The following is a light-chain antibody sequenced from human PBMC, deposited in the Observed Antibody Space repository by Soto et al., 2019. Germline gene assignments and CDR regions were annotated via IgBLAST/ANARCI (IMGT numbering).Light chain of an antibody. J-gene: IGKJ3*01. Sequence: EIVLTQSPGTLSLSPGERATFSCRASQSVSSNYLAWYQQKPGQAPRLLIYGASSRATGIPDRFSGSGSGTDFTLTISRLEPEDFAVYYCQQYRAFGPGTKVDIK. V-gene: IGKV3-20*01. CDR1: QSVSSNY. CDR2: GAS. CDR3: QQYRA.